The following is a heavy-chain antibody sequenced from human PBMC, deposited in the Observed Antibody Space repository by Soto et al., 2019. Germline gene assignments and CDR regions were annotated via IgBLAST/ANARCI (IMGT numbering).Heavy chain of an antibody. CDR3: ASSLYSYGLFDY. CDR1: GFTFSSYG. CDR2: IWYDGSNK. V-gene: IGHV3-33*01. J-gene: IGHJ4*02. D-gene: IGHD5-18*01. Sequence: QVQLVESGGGVVQPGRSLRLSCAASGFTFSSYGMHWVRQAPGKGLEWVAVIWYDGSNKYYADSVKGRFTISRDNSKNTLYLQMNSLRAEDTAVYYCASSLYSYGLFDYWGQGTLVTVSS.